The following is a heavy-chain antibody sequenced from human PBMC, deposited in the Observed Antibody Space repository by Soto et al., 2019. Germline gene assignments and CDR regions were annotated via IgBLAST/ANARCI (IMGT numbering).Heavy chain of an antibody. J-gene: IGHJ6*02. CDR3: ARGIAYYYDSSGYYYSYYYYGMDV. CDR1: GGSFSGYY. CDR2: INHSGRT. Sequence: SETLSLTCAVYGGSFSGYYWSWIRQPPGKGLEWIGEINHSGRTNYNPSLKSRVTISVDTSKNQFSLKLSSVTAADSAVYYCARGIAYYYDSSGYYYSYYYYGMDVWGQGTTVTVSS. V-gene: IGHV4-34*01. D-gene: IGHD3-22*01.